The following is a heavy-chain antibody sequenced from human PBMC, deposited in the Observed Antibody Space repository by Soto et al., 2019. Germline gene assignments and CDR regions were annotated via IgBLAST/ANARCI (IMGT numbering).Heavy chain of an antibody. D-gene: IGHD5-12*01. Sequence: ASVKVSCKVSGYTLTELSMHWVRQAPGKGLEWMGGFDSEDGETIYAQKFQGRVTMTEDTSTDTAYMELSSLRSEDTAVYYCATSRGYSGYDYFDYWGQGTLVTVSS. CDR3: ATSRGYSGYDYFDY. CDR2: FDSEDGET. CDR1: GYTLTELS. V-gene: IGHV1-24*01. J-gene: IGHJ4*02.